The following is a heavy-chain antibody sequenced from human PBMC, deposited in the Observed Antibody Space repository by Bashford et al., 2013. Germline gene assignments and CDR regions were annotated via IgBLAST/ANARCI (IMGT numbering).Heavy chain of an antibody. CDR1: GYTFTSFY. Sequence: ASVKVSCKASGYTFTSFYMHWVRQAPGQGLEWMGIIDPRGGRTRYLQKFQGRVTLTSDTSKNSLFLQMNSLRAEDTAVYYCARESIAASDPFDFWGQGTLVTVSS. J-gene: IGHJ4*02. CDR3: ARESIAASDPFDF. D-gene: IGHD6-13*01. V-gene: IGHV1-46*01. CDR2: IDPRGGRT.